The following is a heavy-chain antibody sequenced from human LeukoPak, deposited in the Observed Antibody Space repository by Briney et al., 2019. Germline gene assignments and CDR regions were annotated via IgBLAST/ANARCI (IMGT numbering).Heavy chain of an antibody. CDR1: GGSISSYY. J-gene: IGHJ6*03. CDR3: ARAAYDGSGSYYYYYYYMDV. D-gene: IGHD3-10*01. Sequence: SETLSLTCTVSGGSISSYYWSWIRQPPGKGLEWIGYIYYSGSTNYNPSLKSRVTISVDTSKNQFSLKLSSVTAADTAVYYCARAAYDGSGSYYYYYYYMDVWGKGTTVTVSS. CDR2: IYYSGST. V-gene: IGHV4-59*01.